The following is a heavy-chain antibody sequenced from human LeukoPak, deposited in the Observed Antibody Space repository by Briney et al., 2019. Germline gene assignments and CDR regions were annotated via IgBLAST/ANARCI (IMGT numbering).Heavy chain of an antibody. J-gene: IGHJ4*02. CDR3: ARGSFYCSSTSCYLLDY. CDR1: GYTFTSYD. D-gene: IGHD2-2*01. Sequence: ASVKVSCKASGYTFTSYDINWVRQATGQGLEWMGWMNPNSGNTGYAQKFQGRVTMTRNTSISTAYMELSSLRSEDTAVYYCARGSFYCSSTSCYLLDYWGQGTLVTASS. CDR2: MNPNSGNT. V-gene: IGHV1-8*01.